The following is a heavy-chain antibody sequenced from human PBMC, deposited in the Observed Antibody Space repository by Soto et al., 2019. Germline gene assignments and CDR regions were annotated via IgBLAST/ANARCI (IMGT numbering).Heavy chain of an antibody. Sequence: EVQLVESGGGLVQPGRSLRLSCAASGFTFDDYAMHWVRQAPGKGLEWVSGISWNSGSIGYADSVKGRFIISRDNAKNSLYLQMNSPRAEDTALYYCAKDKGYNWNNEGWFDPWGQGTLVTVSS. CDR3: AKDKGYNWNNEGWFDP. J-gene: IGHJ5*02. D-gene: IGHD1-20*01. CDR1: GFTFDDYA. CDR2: ISWNSGSI. V-gene: IGHV3-9*01.